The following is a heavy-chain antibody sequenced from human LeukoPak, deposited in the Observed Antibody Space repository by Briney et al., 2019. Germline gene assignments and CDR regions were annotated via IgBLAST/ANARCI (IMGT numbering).Heavy chain of an antibody. V-gene: IGHV3-53*01. CDR3: AREVRGVIISEVSWFDP. CDR2: IYSGGST. Sequence: PGGSLRLSCAASGFTVSSNYMSWVRQAPGKGLEWVSVIYSGGSTYYADSVKGRFTISRDNSKNTLYLQMNSLRAEDTAVYYCAREVRGVIISEVSWFDPWGQGTLVTVSS. J-gene: IGHJ5*02. D-gene: IGHD3-10*01. CDR1: GFTVSSNY.